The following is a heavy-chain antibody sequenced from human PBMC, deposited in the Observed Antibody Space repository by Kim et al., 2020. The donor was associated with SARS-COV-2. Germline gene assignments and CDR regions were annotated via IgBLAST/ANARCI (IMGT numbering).Heavy chain of an antibody. Sequence: ASVKVSCKASGYTFTSYDINWVRQATGQGLEWMGWMNPNSGNTGYAQKFQGRVTMTRNTSISTAYMELSSLRSEDTAVYYCARVRPDMVQVDPWGQGTLVTVSS. V-gene: IGHV1-8*01. CDR3: ARVRPDMVQVDP. CDR1: GYTFTSYD. J-gene: IGHJ5*02. D-gene: IGHD3-10*01. CDR2: MNPNSGNT.